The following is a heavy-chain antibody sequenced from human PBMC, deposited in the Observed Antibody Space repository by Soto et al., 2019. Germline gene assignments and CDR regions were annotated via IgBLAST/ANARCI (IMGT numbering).Heavy chain of an antibody. CDR2: IYYAGTT. J-gene: IGHJ4*02. CDR3: ARLGGYYQALDS. Sequence: SETLSLTCTVSGVSVNSGNYYWSWIRQTPGKGLEFIGYIYYAGTTTYNPSLKSRVTISVDTSKNQFSLKLSSVTAADMAVYYCARLGGYYQALDSWGQGTLVTVSS. CDR1: GVSVNSGNYY. D-gene: IGHD3-22*01. V-gene: IGHV4-61*01.